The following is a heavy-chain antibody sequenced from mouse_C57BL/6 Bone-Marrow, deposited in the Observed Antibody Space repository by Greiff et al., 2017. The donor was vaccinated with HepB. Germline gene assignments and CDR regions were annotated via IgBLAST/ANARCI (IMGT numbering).Heavy chain of an antibody. CDR2: IWSGGST. CDR1: GFSLTSYG. CDR3: ARNPSIYYYGSSLVYFDY. J-gene: IGHJ2*01. V-gene: IGHV2-2*01. D-gene: IGHD1-1*01. Sequence: VQLQQSGPGLVQPSQSLSITCTVSGFSLTSYGVHWVRQSPGKGLEWLGVIWSGGSTDYNAAFISRLSISKDNSKSKVFFKMNSLQADDTAIYYCARNPSIYYYGSSLVYFDYWGQGTTLTVSS.